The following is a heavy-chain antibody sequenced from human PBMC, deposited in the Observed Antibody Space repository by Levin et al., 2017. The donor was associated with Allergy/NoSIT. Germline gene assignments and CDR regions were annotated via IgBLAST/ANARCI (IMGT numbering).Heavy chain of an antibody. CDR1: GFTFSSYE. CDR3: ARGDVNTAMVKPLYYYGMDV. CDR2: ISSSGSTI. Sequence: LSLTCAASGFTFSSYEMNWVRQAPGKGLEWVSYISSSGSTIYYADSVKGRFTISRDNAKNSLYLQMNSLRAEDTAVYYCARGDVNTAMVKPLYYYGMDVWGQGTTVTVSS. V-gene: IGHV3-48*03. D-gene: IGHD5-18*01. J-gene: IGHJ6*02.